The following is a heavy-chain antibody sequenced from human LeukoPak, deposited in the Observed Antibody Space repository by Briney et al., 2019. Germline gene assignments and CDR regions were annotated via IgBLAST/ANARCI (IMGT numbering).Heavy chain of an antibody. D-gene: IGHD2-15*01. CDR1: GYTFTRYD. CDR2: INPKSGNT. Sequence: ASVKVSCKASGYTFTRYDINWVRQATGQGLEWMGWINPKSGNTGHAQKFQGRVTTTRDTSISTVYMELSSLRSEDTAVYFCARVDGRADYWGQGTLVTVSS. J-gene: IGHJ4*02. V-gene: IGHV1-8*03. CDR3: ARVDGRADY.